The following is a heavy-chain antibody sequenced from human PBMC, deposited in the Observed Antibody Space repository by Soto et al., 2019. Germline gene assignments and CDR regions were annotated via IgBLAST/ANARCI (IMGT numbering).Heavy chain of an antibody. CDR1: GGSISSYY. J-gene: IGHJ5*02. CDR2: ISDSGST. Sequence: SETLSLTCTVSGGSISSYYWSWIRQPPGKGLDWIGYISDSGSTNYNPSLKSRVTISVDTSKNQLSLKLSSVTAADTAVYYCARILGNWFDPWGQGTLVTVSS. V-gene: IGHV4-59*01. CDR3: ARILGNWFDP.